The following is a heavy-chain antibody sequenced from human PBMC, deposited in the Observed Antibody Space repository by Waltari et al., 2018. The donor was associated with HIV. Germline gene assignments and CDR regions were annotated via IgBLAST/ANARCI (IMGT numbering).Heavy chain of an antibody. Sequence: EVQLLESGGGLVQPGGSLRVSCAASGFTFSSSSLSWVRQAPGKGLEWGSAISGSGGSTYYADSVKGRFTISRDNSKNTRYLQMNSLRAEDTAVYYCAKEWSSSSLWGQGTLVTVSS. CDR1: GFTFSSSS. V-gene: IGHV3-23*01. D-gene: IGHD6-6*01. J-gene: IGHJ4*02. CDR3: AKEWSSSSL. CDR2: ISGSGGST.